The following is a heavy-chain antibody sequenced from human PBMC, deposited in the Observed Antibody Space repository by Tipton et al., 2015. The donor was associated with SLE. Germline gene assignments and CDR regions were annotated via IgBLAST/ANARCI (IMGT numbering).Heavy chain of an antibody. Sequence: TLSLTCAVYGGSFSVHYWSWSWIRQPPGKGLEWIGEIHHSGSTTYNPSLKSRVTISLDTSKNQFSLKLSSVTAADTAVYYCARGQIDFWSGYYYGMDVWGQGTTVTVSS. D-gene: IGHD3-3*01. J-gene: IGHJ6*02. V-gene: IGHV4-34*01. CDR2: IHHSGST. CDR3: ARGQIDFWSGYYYGMDV. CDR1: GGSFSVHY.